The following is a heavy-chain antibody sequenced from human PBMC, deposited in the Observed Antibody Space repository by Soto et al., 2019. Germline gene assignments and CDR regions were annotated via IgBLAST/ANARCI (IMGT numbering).Heavy chain of an antibody. Sequence: ASVKVSCKASGYTFTSYAMHWVRQAPGQRLEWMGWINAGNGNTKYSQKFQGRVTITRDTSASTAYMELSSLRSDDTAVYYCARDLELSDFWSGYYPPYYYYYGMDVWGQGTTVTVSS. CDR2: INAGNGNT. D-gene: IGHD3-3*01. V-gene: IGHV1-3*01. CDR1: GYTFTSYA. CDR3: ARDLELSDFWSGYYPPYYYYYGMDV. J-gene: IGHJ6*02.